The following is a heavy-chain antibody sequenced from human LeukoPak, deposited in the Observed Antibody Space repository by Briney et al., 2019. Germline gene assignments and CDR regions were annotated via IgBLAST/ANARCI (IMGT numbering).Heavy chain of an antibody. V-gene: IGHV3-7*01. Sequence: GGSLRLSCVVSGFTFSNYWMTWVRQAPGKGLEWVASIKQDGSETYYVDSVEGRFTISRDNTNISVYLQMDGLRAEDTAVYFCVSDRCSYCGSTNCYGCGWFDPWGQGTLVTVSS. J-gene: IGHJ5*02. CDR2: IKQDGSET. CDR3: VSDRCSYCGSTNCYGCGWFDP. CDR1: GFTFSNYW. D-gene: IGHD2-2*01.